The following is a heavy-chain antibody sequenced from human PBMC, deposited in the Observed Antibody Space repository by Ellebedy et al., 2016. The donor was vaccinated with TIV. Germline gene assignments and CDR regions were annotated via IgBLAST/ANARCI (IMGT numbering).Heavy chain of an antibody. CDR2: IHSSGRT. D-gene: IGHD5-24*01. CDR3: VKARDGGGSVDY. V-gene: IGHV3-66*01. J-gene: IGHJ4*02. Sequence: PGGSLRLSCATSGFSFAIHGFHWVRQAPGKGLEWVSVIHSSGRTHYADSVKGRFTNSRDHSKNTLYLQVDNLRAEDTAVYYCVKARDGGGSVDYWGQGTLVTVSS. CDR1: GFSFAIHG.